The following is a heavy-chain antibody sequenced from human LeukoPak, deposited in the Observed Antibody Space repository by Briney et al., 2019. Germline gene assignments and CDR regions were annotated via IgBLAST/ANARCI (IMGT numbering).Heavy chain of an antibody. D-gene: IGHD6-13*01. CDR1: GFTFSSYG. Sequence: GGSLRLSCAASGFTFSSYGMHWVRQAPGKGLEWVAVIWYGGSNKYYADSVKGRFAISRDNSKDTLYLQMNSLRPEDTAVYHCARGTGDTSSWFHGYWGQGTLVTVSS. CDR2: IWYGGSNK. CDR3: ARGTGDTSSWFHGY. V-gene: IGHV3-33*08. J-gene: IGHJ4*02.